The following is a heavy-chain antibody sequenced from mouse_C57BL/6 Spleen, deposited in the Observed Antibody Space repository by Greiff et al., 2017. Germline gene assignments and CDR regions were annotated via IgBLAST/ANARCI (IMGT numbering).Heavy chain of an antibody. CDR1: GYTFTDHT. Sequence: QVQLQQSDAELVKPGASVKISCKVSGYTFTDHTIHWMKQRPEQGLEWIGYIYPRDGSTKYNEKFKGKATLTADKSSSTAYMQLNSLTSEDSAVYFCARNPLWLRRLFYAMDYWGQGTSVTVSS. D-gene: IGHD2-2*01. CDR3: ARNPLWLRRLFYAMDY. J-gene: IGHJ4*01. CDR2: IYPRDGST. V-gene: IGHV1-78*01.